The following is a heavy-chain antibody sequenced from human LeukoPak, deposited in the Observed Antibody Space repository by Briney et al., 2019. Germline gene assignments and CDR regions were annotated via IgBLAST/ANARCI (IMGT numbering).Heavy chain of an antibody. J-gene: IGHJ3*02. CDR3: ARDSPIWFGDFLSSDAFDI. CDR2: VYYTGST. D-gene: IGHD3-10*01. CDR1: GVSIRGSSHY. Sequence: SETLSLTCTVSGVSIRGSSHYWGWVRLPPGMGLERIANVYYTGSTYYHPSPESRVTISADTSKNQFSLKLTSVTAADTAIYYCARDSPIWFGDFLSSDAFDIWGQGTVVTVSS. V-gene: IGHV4-39*07.